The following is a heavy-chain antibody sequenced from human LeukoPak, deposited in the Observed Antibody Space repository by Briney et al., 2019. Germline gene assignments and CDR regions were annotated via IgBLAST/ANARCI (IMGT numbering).Heavy chain of an antibody. V-gene: IGHV1-18*01. D-gene: IGHD5-18*01. J-gene: IGHJ4*02. CDR1: GYTFTDFG. Sequence: ASVKVSSKASGYTFTDFGISWVRQVPRQGLEWMAWISAYNGNTNSVQKFQDRVTMTTDTSTNTAYMELRSLRSDDTAVYYCTRDLGEDTTMIFFDYWGQGTLVSVSS. CDR3: TRDLGEDTTMIFFDY. CDR2: ISAYNGNT.